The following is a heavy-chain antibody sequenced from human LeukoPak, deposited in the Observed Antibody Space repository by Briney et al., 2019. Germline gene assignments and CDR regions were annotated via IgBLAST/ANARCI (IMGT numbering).Heavy chain of an antibody. J-gene: IGHJ4*02. V-gene: IGHV3-21*01. CDR3: ARSPTAYSSLDY. CDR1: GFTFSSYS. CDR2: ISSSSSYI. D-gene: IGHD3-22*01. Sequence: PGGSLRLSCAASGFTFSSYSMNWVRQAPGKGLEWVSSISSSSSYIYYADSVKGRFTISRDNAKNSLYLQMNSLRAEDTAVYYCARSPTAYSSLDYWGQGTLVTVSS.